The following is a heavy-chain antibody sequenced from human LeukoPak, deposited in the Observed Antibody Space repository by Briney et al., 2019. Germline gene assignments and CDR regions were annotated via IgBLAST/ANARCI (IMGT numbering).Heavy chain of an antibody. D-gene: IGHD1-7*01. Sequence: GGSLRLSCEASGFTFSSYSMNWVRQAPGKGLEWVSYISGSSTTIYYADSVKGRFTISRDNAKNSLFLQMNSLRAEDTAVYYCASANWNYQGGYFDYWGQGTLVTVSS. CDR1: GFTFSSYS. J-gene: IGHJ4*02. CDR2: ISGSSTTI. V-gene: IGHV3-48*04. CDR3: ASANWNYQGGYFDY.